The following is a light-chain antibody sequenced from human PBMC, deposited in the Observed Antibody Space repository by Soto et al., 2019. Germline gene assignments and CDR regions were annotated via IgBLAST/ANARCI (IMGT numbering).Light chain of an antibody. V-gene: IGKV3-11*01. Sequence: VLKQSPATLSLSPGERATLSCRTSLSVSVYLDWYQQKPGQAPRLLISDASNRATGIPARFSGSGSGTDFTLTISSLEPEDFAVYYCHQRQYWPPITFGQGTRLEI. CDR3: HQRQYWPPIT. CDR2: DAS. J-gene: IGKJ5*01. CDR1: LSVSVY.